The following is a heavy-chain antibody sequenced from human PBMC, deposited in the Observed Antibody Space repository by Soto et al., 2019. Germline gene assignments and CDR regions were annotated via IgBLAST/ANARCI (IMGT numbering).Heavy chain of an antibody. Sequence: SVKVSCNASGGTFSSYAISWVRQAPGQGLEWMGGIIPIFGTANYAQKFQGRVTITADESTSTAYMELSSLRSEDTAVYYCARAHSPYDFWSGYSFGYFDYWGQGTLVTVSS. CDR1: GGTFSSYA. V-gene: IGHV1-69*13. D-gene: IGHD3-3*01. J-gene: IGHJ4*02. CDR2: IIPIFGTA. CDR3: ARAHSPYDFWSGYSFGYFDY.